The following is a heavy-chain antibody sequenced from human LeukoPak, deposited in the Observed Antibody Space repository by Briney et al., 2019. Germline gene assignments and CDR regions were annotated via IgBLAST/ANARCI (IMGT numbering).Heavy chain of an antibody. CDR1: GGSISSYY. D-gene: IGHD3-10*01. CDR3: ARGRVVRGDPLYNWFDP. J-gene: IGHJ5*02. Sequence: SETLSLTCTVSGGSISSYYWSWIRQPPGKGREWIGYIYYSGSTNYNPSLKSRVTISVDTSKNQFSLKLSSVTAADTAVYYCARGRVVRGDPLYNWFDPWGQGTLVTVSS. V-gene: IGHV4-59*08. CDR2: IYYSGST.